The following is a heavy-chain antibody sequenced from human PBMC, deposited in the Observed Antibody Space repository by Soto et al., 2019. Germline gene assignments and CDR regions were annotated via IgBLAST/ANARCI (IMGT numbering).Heavy chain of an antibody. CDR1: GGSISSYY. CDR2: IYYSGST. CDR3: AGSYGVYDWANWCDP. Sequence: QVQLQESGPGLVKPSETLSLTCTVSGGSISSYYWSWIRQPPGKGLEWIGYIYYSGSTNYNPSLKSRVTISVDTSKNQFSLKLSSVTAADTAVYYCAGSYGVYDWANWCDPWGQGTLVTVSS. D-gene: IGHD4-17*01. J-gene: IGHJ5*02. V-gene: IGHV4-59*01.